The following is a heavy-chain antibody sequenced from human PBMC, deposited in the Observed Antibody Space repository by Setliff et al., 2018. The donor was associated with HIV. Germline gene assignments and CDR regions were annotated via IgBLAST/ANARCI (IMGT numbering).Heavy chain of an antibody. V-gene: IGHV1-46*01. D-gene: IGHD4-17*01. CDR3: ARDLSGVTTASPRRDWFDP. J-gene: IGHJ5*02. CDR1: GYAFTSYH. Sequence: ASVKVSCKTSGYAFTSYHIHWVRQAPGQGLEWMGKIFVGDSTTHYAQKFQGRVTLTSDTSTNTVYMELSSLRSEDTAVYYCARDLSGVTTASPRRDWFDPWGQGTLVTVSS. CDR2: IFVGDSTT.